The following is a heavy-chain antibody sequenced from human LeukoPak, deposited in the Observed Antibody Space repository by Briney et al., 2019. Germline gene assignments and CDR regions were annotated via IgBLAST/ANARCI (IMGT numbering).Heavy chain of an antibody. CDR2: IKQDGSEK. Sequence: PGGSLRLSCAASGFTFSSYWMNWVRQAPGKGLEWVANIKQDGSEKNYVDFVKGRFTISRDNAHNSLDLQMKFLRGEDTAMYYCARACGDGYQWYFDLWGRGTLVTVSS. D-gene: IGHD5-24*01. V-gene: IGHV3-7*01. CDR3: ARACGDGYQWYFDL. J-gene: IGHJ2*01. CDR1: GFTFSSYW.